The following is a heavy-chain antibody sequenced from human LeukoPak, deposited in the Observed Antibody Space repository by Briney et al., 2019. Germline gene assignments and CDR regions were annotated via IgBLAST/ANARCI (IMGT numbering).Heavy chain of an antibody. CDR2: ISWNSGSI. J-gene: IGHJ4*02. CDR3: AKDFQYYDSSGYLDY. V-gene: IGHV3-9*01. CDR1: GFIFSSYA. Sequence: GGSLRLSCAASGFIFSSYAMHWVRQAPGKGLEWVSGISWNSGSIGYADSVKGRFTISRDNAKNSLYLQMNSLRAEDTALYYCAKDFQYYDSSGYLDYWGQGTLVTVSS. D-gene: IGHD3-22*01.